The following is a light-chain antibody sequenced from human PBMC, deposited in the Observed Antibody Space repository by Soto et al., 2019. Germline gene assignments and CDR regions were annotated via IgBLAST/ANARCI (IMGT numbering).Light chain of an antibody. CDR1: QSVGSK. Sequence: EIVLTQSPGTLSLSPGERATLSCRASQSVGSKLAWYRQAPGQAPRLLIYGASTRASDTPARFSGSGAGTDFNLTISRLEPEDFAVYYCQQYGSSRTFGQGTKVEIK. V-gene: IGKV3-20*01. CDR2: GAS. J-gene: IGKJ1*01. CDR3: QQYGSSRT.